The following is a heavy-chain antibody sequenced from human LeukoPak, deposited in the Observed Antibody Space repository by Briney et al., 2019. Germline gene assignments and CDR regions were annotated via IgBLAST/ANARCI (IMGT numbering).Heavy chain of an antibody. CDR3: AKFEGALLGNYYMDV. CDR2: ISGGGDNT. CDR1: GFPFSDFA. J-gene: IGHJ6*03. V-gene: IGHV3-23*01. Sequence: PGGPLSLSCAVSGFPFSDFAMCWVRQAPGKGLEWVSTISGGGDNTYFADSVEGRFTISRDNSKNTLFLQMVSLRAEDTAVYYCAKFEGALLGNYYMDVWGKGTTVTVSS.